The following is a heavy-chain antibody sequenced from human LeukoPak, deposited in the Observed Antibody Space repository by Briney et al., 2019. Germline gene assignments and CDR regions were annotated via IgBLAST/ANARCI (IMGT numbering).Heavy chain of an antibody. CDR1: GYTFIDYG. CDR2: ISTNLGNT. D-gene: IGHD3-16*01. CDR3: ARDYYEKRGYWHDVFDI. Sequence: WASVKVSCKASGYTFIDYGISWVRQAPGQGLEWMGWISTNLGNTNYAQKYQGRVTMTKDTSTSTVFMELRSLTSDDTAAYYCARDYYEKRGYWHDVFDIRGQGTMVTVSP. V-gene: IGHV1-18*01. J-gene: IGHJ3*02.